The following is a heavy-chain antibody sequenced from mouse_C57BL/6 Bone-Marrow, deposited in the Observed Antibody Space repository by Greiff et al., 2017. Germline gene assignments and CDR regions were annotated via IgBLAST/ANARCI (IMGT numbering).Heavy chain of an antibody. CDR1: GYTFTDYY. Sequence: VQLKQSGPELVKPGASVKISCKASGYTFTDYYMNWVKQSHGKSLEWIGDINPNNGGTSYNQKFKGKATLTVDKSSSTAYMELRSLTSEDSAVYYCARRGYYGSSFDWYFDVWGTGTTVTVSS. D-gene: IGHD1-1*01. J-gene: IGHJ1*03. V-gene: IGHV1-26*01. CDR2: INPNNGGT. CDR3: ARRGYYGSSFDWYFDV.